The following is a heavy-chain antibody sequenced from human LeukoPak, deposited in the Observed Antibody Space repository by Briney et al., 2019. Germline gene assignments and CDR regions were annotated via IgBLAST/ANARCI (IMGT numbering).Heavy chain of an antibody. Sequence: GGSLRPSCAASGFTFSSYSMNWVRQAPGKGLEWVSSISSSSSYIYYADSVKGRFTISRDNAKNSLYLQMNSLRAEDTAVYYCARGGKMTTEDYWGQGTLVTVSS. D-gene: IGHD5-24*01. V-gene: IGHV3-21*01. CDR1: GFTFSSYS. J-gene: IGHJ4*02. CDR2: ISSSSSYI. CDR3: ARGGKMTTEDY.